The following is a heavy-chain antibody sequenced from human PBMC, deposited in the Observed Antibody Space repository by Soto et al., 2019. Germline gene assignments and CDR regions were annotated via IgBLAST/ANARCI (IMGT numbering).Heavy chain of an antibody. V-gene: IGHV3-23*01. D-gene: IGHD6-13*01. Sequence: GGSLRLSCAASGFTFSSYAMSWVRQAPGKGLEWVSAISGSGGSTYYADSVKGRFTISRDNSKNTLYLQMNSLRAEDTAVYYCAKPRRFWQQPDPFDYWGQGTLVTVSS. CDR1: GFTFSSYA. CDR3: AKPRRFWQQPDPFDY. CDR2: ISGSGGST. J-gene: IGHJ4*02.